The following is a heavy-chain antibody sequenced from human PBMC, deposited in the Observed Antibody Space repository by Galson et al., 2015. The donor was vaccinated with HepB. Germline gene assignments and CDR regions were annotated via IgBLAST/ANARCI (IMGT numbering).Heavy chain of an antibody. CDR1: GFTVSSNH. Sequence: SLRLSCAASGFTVSSNHMSWVRQAPGKGLEWVSVIYSGGSTYYSGSVKGRFTISRDNSKNTLYLQMNSLRAEDTAVYYCAVGDGYNLPFDLWGRGTLVTVSS. CDR2: IYSGGST. V-gene: IGHV3-53*01. J-gene: IGHJ2*01. D-gene: IGHD5-24*01. CDR3: AVGDGYNLPFDL.